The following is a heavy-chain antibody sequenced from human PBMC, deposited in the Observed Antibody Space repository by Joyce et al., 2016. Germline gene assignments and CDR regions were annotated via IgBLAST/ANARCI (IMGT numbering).Heavy chain of an antibody. D-gene: IGHD3-16*02. J-gene: IGHJ5*02. V-gene: IGHV4-59*01. CDR1: GGSISSYY. CDR2: IYYSGST. Sequence: QVQLQESGPGLVKPSETLSLTCTVSGGSISSYYWSWIRQPQGKGLEWIGYIYYSGSTNYNPSLKRRDTIAIDTSKNQFSLKLSSVTAADTAVYYCARDQRHIMLTFGGVIAASNWFDPWGQGTLVTVSS. CDR3: ARDQRHIMLTFGGVIAASNWFDP.